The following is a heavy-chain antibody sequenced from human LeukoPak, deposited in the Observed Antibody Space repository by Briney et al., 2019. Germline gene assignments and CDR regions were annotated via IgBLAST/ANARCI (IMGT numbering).Heavy chain of an antibody. Sequence: GGSLRLSCAASGFTFSSYAMSWVRQAPGKGLEWVSAISGSGGSTYYADSVKGRFTISRDNSKNTLYLQMNSLRAEDTAVYYCAKDLVPYCSGGSCYSADYWGQGTLVTVSS. V-gene: IGHV3-23*01. CDR3: AKDLVPYCSGGSCYSADY. J-gene: IGHJ4*02. D-gene: IGHD2-15*01. CDR2: ISGSGGST. CDR1: GFTFSSYA.